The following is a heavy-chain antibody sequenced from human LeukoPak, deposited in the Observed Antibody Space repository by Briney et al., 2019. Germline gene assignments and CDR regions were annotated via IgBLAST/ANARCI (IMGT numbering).Heavy chain of an antibody. Sequence: SETLSLTRTVSGGSISSYYWSWIRQPPGKGLEWIGYIYYSGSTNYNPSLKSRVTISVDTSKNQFSLKLSSVTAADTAVYYCARAVYYYDSSGYAYYFDYWGQGTLVTVSS. D-gene: IGHD3-22*01. V-gene: IGHV4-59*01. CDR2: IYYSGST. CDR3: ARAVYYYDSSGYAYYFDY. CDR1: GGSISSYY. J-gene: IGHJ4*02.